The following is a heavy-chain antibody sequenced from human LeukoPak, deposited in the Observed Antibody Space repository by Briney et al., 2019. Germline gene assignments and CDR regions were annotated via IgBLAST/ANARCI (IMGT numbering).Heavy chain of an antibody. V-gene: IGHV3-66*01. CDR2: IYSGGNT. J-gene: IGHJ4*02. D-gene: IGHD2-15*01. CDR1: GFTVSSNY. Sequence: GGSLRLSCAASGFTVSSNYMSWVRQAPGKGLECVSGIYSGGNTYHASSMKGRFTISRDNSKNTLYLQMNSLRAEDTAVYYCARRGVVAANSYDYWGQGTLVTVSS. CDR3: ARRGVVAANSYDY.